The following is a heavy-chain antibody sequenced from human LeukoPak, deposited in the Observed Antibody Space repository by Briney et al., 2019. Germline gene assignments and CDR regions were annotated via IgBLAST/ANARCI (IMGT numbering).Heavy chain of an antibody. CDR2: IYYSGST. V-gene: IGHV4-39*07. D-gene: IGHD3-10*01. Sequence: SETLSLTCTVSGASISSYYWGWIRQPPGKGLEWIGSIYYSGSTYYNPSLKSRVTISVDTSKNQFSLKLSSVTAADTAVYYCARRAVRGVIIAPQVGFDPWGQGTLVTVSS. J-gene: IGHJ5*02. CDR3: ARRAVRGVIIAPQVGFDP. CDR1: GASISSYY.